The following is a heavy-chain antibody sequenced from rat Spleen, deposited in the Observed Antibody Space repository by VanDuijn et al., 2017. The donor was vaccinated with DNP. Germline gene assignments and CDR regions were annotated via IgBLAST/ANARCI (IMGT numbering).Heavy chain of an antibody. Sequence: EVQLVESEGGLVQPGRSLKLSCTVSGFTFSNYYMAWVRQAPAKGLEWVAYIGSPAYAPYYTDSVKGRFAISRDNAKSTLYLQMNSLRSEDMATYYCVRWNSGHFDYWGQGVMVTVSS. CDR1: GFTFSNYY. CDR2: IGSPAYAP. D-gene: IGHD4-3*01. J-gene: IGHJ2*01. V-gene: IGHV5-25*01. CDR3: VRWNSGHFDY.